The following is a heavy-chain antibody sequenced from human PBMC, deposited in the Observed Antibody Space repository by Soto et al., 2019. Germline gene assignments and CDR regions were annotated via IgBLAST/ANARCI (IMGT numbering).Heavy chain of an antibody. CDR2: IYYSGST. CDR1: GGSISSYY. CDR3: ARDGDSSGDYFAY. J-gene: IGHJ4*02. D-gene: IGHD3-22*01. V-gene: IGHV4-59*01. Sequence: PSETLSLTCTVSGGSISSYYWSWIRQPPGKGLEWIGYIYYSGSTNYNPSLKSRVTISVDTSKNQFSLKLSSVTAADTAVYYCARDGDSSGDYFAYWGQGTLVTVSS.